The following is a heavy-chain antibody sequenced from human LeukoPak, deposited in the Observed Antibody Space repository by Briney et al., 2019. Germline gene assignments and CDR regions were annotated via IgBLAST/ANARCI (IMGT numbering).Heavy chain of an antibody. V-gene: IGHV4-39*01. CDR1: GGSISSSSSYY. CDR3: AILPSTVTRAY. Sequence: KPSETLSLTCTVSGGSISSSSSYYWGWIRQPPGKGLEWIGTIYYSGSTYYNPSLKSRVTMSIDASKNQFSLNLGSVTAADTAVYYCAILPSTVTRAYWGQGTLVTVSS. D-gene: IGHD4-17*01. J-gene: IGHJ4*02. CDR2: IYYSGST.